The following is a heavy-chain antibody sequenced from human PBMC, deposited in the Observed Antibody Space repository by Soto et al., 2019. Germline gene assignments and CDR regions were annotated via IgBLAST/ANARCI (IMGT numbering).Heavy chain of an antibody. CDR3: ARDVYYGGFSLGY. CDR1: GGSISSYY. J-gene: IGHJ4*01. D-gene: IGHD2-21*01. V-gene: IGHV4-59*12. CDR2: IYYSGST. Sequence: SETLSLTCTVSGGSISSYYWSWIRQPPGKGLEWIGYIYYSGSTNYNPSLKSPVTISIDTSKNQLSLKLRSVTAADTAVYYCARDVYYGGFSLGYWGHGILVTVSS.